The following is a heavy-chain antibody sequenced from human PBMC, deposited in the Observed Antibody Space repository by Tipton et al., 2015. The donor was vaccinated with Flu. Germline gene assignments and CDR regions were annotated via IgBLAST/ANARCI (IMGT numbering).Heavy chain of an antibody. D-gene: IGHD3-10*01. CDR1: GDSISSTNYY. CDR2: IYYSGST. V-gene: IGHV4-39*01. CDR3: ARHHVVRGVIRFQFDS. J-gene: IGHJ5*01. Sequence: TLSLTCNVSGDSISSTNYYWGWIRQPPGKRLEWIGSIYYSGSTYYTPSLRGRVTISVARSKSQFSLNLSSVTATDTAVYYCARHHVVRGVIRFQFDSWGQGTLVTVSS.